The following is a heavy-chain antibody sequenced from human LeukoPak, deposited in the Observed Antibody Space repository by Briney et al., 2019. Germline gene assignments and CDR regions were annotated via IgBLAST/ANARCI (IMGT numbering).Heavy chain of an antibody. Sequence: SETLSLXCTVSGGSISSSSYYWGWIRQPPGKGLEWIGSIYYSGITYYNPSLKSRVTISEDTSKNQFSLKLSSVTAADTAVYYCVRSYSSGWYEAFDIWGQGTMVTVSS. CDR3: VRSYSSGWYEAFDI. D-gene: IGHD6-19*01. J-gene: IGHJ3*02. CDR2: IYYSGIT. CDR1: GGSISSSSYY. V-gene: IGHV4-39*01.